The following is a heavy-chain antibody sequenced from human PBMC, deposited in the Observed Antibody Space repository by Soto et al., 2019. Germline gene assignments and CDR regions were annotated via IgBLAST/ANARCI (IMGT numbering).Heavy chain of an antibody. Sequence: SETLSLTCTVSGGSISSYYWSWIRQPPGKGLEWIGYIYYSGSTNYNPSLKSRVTISVDTSKNQFSLKLSSVTAADTAVYYCASSWFGEGTLSFDYWGQGTLVTVSS. V-gene: IGHV4-59*01. CDR1: GGSISSYY. CDR2: IYYSGST. CDR3: ASSWFGEGTLSFDY. D-gene: IGHD3-10*01. J-gene: IGHJ4*02.